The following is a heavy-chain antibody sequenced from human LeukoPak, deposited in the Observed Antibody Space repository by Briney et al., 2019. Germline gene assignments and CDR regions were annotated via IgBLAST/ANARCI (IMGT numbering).Heavy chain of an antibody. CDR2: IYYSGST. Sequence: SETLSLTYTVSGGSISSYYWSWIRQPPGKGLEWIGYIYYSGSTNYNPSLKSRVTISVDTTKNQFSLKLSSVTAVDTAVYYCAREGSGYYYSGWFDPWGQGTLVTVSS. J-gene: IGHJ5*02. CDR1: GGSISSYY. V-gene: IGHV4-59*01. CDR3: AREGSGYYYSGWFDP. D-gene: IGHD3-22*01.